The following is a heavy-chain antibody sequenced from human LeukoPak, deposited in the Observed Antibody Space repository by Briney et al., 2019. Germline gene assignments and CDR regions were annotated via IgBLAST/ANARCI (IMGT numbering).Heavy chain of an antibody. J-gene: IGHJ1*01. Sequence: SETLPLTCAVYGGSFSGYYWSWIRQPPGKGLEWIGEINHSGSTNYNPSLKSRVTISVDTSKNQFSLKLSSVTAADTAVYYCAIAGYSEYFQHWGQGTLVTVSS. CDR3: AIAGYSEYFQH. CDR2: INHSGST. V-gene: IGHV4-34*01. D-gene: IGHD2-15*01. CDR1: GGSFSGYY.